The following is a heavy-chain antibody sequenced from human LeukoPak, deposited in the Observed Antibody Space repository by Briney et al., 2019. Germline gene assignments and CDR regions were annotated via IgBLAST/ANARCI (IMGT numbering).Heavy chain of an antibody. V-gene: IGHV1-24*01. CDR1: GYTLTELS. J-gene: IGHJ3*02. Sequence: ASVKVSCKVSGYTLTELSMHWVRQAPGKGLEWMGGFDPEDGETIYAQKFQGRVTMTEDTSTDTAYMELSSLRSEDTAVYYCATHQKAVAASWNAFDIWGQGTMVTVSS. CDR3: ATHQKAVAASWNAFDI. CDR2: FDPEDGET. D-gene: IGHD6-19*01.